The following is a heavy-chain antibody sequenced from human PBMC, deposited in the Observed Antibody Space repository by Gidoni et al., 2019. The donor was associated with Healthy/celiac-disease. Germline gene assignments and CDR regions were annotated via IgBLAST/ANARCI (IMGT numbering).Heavy chain of an antibody. J-gene: IGHJ4*02. CDR2: MNPNSGNT. V-gene: IGHV1-8*01. CDR1: GSTFTSYD. Sequence: QVQLVQSGAEVKKPGASVKVSCKASGSTFTSYDLNWVRQATGQGLAWMGWMNPNSGNTGYAQKFQGRVTMTRNTSISTAYMELSSLRSEDTAVYYCARGPPTDSYYYDSSGSYADYWGQGTLVTVSS. D-gene: IGHD3-22*01. CDR3: ARGPPTDSYYYDSSGSYADY.